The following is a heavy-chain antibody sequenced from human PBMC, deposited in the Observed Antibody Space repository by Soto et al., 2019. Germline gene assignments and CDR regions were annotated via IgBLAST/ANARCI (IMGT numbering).Heavy chain of an antibody. V-gene: IGHV4-38-2*02. J-gene: IGHJ6*02. CDR2: IYHSGST. CDR1: GGSISSYY. CDR3: ARDRAPEYCSGGSCYYYYGMDV. D-gene: IGHD2-15*01. Sequence: SETLSLTCTVSGGSISSYYWSWIRQPPGKGLEWIGSIYHSGSTYYNPSLKSRVTISVDTSKNQFSLKLSSVTAADTAVYYCARDRAPEYCSGGSCYYYYGMDVWGQGTTVTVSS.